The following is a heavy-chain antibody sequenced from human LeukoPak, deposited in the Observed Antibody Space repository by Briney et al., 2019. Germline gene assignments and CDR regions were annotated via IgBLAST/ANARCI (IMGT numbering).Heavy chain of an antibody. V-gene: IGHV4-39*01. J-gene: IGHJ5*02. Sequence: PSETLSLTCTVSGGSISNSSYYWGWIRQPPGKGLEWIGSIYYSGSTYYNPSLKSRVTISVDTSKNQFSLKLSSVTAADTAVYYCARRIVGATHVRWFDPWGQGTLVTVSS. D-gene: IGHD1-26*01. CDR3: ARRIVGATHVRWFDP. CDR2: IYYSGST. CDR1: GGSISNSSYY.